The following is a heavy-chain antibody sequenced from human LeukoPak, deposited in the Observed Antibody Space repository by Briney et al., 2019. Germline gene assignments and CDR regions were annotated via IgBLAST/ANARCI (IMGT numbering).Heavy chain of an antibody. D-gene: IGHD4-17*01. CDR3: ARDKSTVTTASYYYGMDV. CDR1: GFTFSDYY. V-gene: IGHV3-11*01. Sequence: PGGSLRLSCAASGFTFSDYYMSWIRQAPGKGLEWVSYISSSGSTIYYADSVKGRFTISRDNAKNSLYLQMNSLRAGDTAVDYCARDKSTVTTASYYYGMDVWGQGTTVTVSS. J-gene: IGHJ6*02. CDR2: ISSSGSTI.